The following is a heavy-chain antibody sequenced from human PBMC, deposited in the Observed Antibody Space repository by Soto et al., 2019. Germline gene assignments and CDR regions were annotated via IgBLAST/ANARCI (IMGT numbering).Heavy chain of an antibody. CDR1: GYSISSGYY. V-gene: IGHV4-38-2*01. J-gene: IGHJ3*02. Sequence: PSETLSLTCAVSGYSISSGYYWGWIRQPPGKGLEWIGSIYHSGSTYYNPSLKSRVTISVDTSKNQFSLKLSSVTAADTAVYYCARVYYDSSGYYYVDAFDICGQGTMVTVSS. D-gene: IGHD3-22*01. CDR2: IYHSGST. CDR3: ARVYYDSSGYYYVDAFDI.